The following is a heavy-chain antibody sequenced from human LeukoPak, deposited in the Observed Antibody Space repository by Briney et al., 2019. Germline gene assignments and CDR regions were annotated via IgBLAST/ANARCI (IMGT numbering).Heavy chain of an antibody. CDR1: GGSISSYY. J-gene: IGHJ4*02. CDR2: IYYSGST. Sequence: PSETLSLTCTVSGGSISSYYWSWLRQPPGKGLKWIGYIYYSGSTNYNPSLKSRVTISVDTSKNQFSLKLSSVTAADTAVYYCARLYSSSFPLYWGQGTLVTVSS. V-gene: IGHV4-59*08. CDR3: ARLYSSSFPLY. D-gene: IGHD6-6*01.